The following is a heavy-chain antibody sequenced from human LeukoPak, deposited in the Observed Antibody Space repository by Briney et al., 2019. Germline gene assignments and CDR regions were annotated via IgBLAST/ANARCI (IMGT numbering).Heavy chain of an antibody. CDR3: ATEVGFLEWLGKNAFDI. CDR2: IYYSGST. V-gene: IGHV4-59*01. J-gene: IGHJ3*02. CDR1: GGSISSYY. D-gene: IGHD3-3*01. Sequence: PSETLSLTCTVSGGSISSYYWSWIRQPPGKGLEWIGYIYYSGSTNYNPSLKSRVTIPVDTSKNQFSLKLSSVTAADTAVYYCATEVGFLEWLGKNAFDIWGQGTMVTVSS.